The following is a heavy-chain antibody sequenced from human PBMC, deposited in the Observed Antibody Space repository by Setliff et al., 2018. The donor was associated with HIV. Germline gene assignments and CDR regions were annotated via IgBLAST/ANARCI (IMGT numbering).Heavy chain of an antibody. Sequence: PGESLKISCIASGFTFDDYGMNWVRQVPGKGLEWVSGTSWSGASTGYGDSVKGRFTISRDNAKNTLYLQMDSLRGEDTAVYYCARGYYGSDLQNAMDVWGQGTTVTVSS. D-gene: IGHD3-10*01. CDR2: TSWSGAST. CDR3: ARGYYGSDLQNAMDV. J-gene: IGHJ6*02. CDR1: GFTFDDYG. V-gene: IGHV3-20*04.